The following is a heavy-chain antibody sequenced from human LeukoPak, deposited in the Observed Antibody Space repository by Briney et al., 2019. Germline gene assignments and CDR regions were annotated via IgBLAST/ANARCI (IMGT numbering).Heavy chain of an antibody. CDR2: ISGSGGST. CDR3: AKGVAMGYYGSGSPVDY. Sequence: HPGGSLRLSCAASGFTFSTYAMNWVRQAPGKGLEWVSAISGSGGSTYYADSVKGRLTISRDNSKNTLYLQMNSLRADDTAVYYCAKGVAMGYYGSGSPVDYWGQGTLVTVSS. CDR1: GFTFSTYA. J-gene: IGHJ4*02. D-gene: IGHD3-10*01. V-gene: IGHV3-23*01.